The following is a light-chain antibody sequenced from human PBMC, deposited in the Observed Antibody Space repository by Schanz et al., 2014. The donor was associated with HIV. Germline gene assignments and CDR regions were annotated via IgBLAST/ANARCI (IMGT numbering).Light chain of an antibody. J-gene: IGLJ3*02. V-gene: IGLV4-69*01. CDR1: SGHSKYA. Sequence: LVLTQSPSASASLGASVKLTCTLSSGHSKYAIAWHQQQPEKGPRYLMKVNSDGSHSKGDGIPDRFSGSSSGAERYLTISSLQSEDEADYYCQTWGAGVRVFGGGTKLTVL. CDR3: QTWGAGVRV. CDR2: VNSDGSH.